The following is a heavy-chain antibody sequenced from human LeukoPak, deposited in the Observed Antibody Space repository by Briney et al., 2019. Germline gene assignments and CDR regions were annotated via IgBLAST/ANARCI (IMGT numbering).Heavy chain of an antibody. V-gene: IGHV1-2*02. CDR2: INPNSGGT. Sequence: ASVKVSCKASGCTFTGYYMHWVRQAPGQGLEWMGWINPNSGGTNYAQKFQGRVTMTRDTSISTAYMELSRLRSDDTAVYYCARDQITMIVVGLSYYGMDVWGQGTTVTVSS. D-gene: IGHD3-22*01. CDR1: GCTFTGYY. CDR3: ARDQITMIVVGLSYYGMDV. J-gene: IGHJ6*02.